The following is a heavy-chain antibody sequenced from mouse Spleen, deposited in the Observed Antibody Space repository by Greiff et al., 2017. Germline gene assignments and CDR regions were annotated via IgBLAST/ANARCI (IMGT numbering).Heavy chain of an antibody. V-gene: IGHV1-42*01. CDR2: INPSTGGT. Sequence: VQLQQSGPELVKPGASVKISCKASGYSFTGYYMNWVKQSPEKSLEWIGEINPSTGGTTYNQKFKAKATLTVDKSSSTAYMQLKSLTSEDSAVYYCARRDDIYYDYPYAMDYWGQGTSVTVSS. CDR3: ARRDDIYYDYPYAMDY. J-gene: IGHJ4*01. D-gene: IGHD2-4*01. CDR1: GYSFTGYY.